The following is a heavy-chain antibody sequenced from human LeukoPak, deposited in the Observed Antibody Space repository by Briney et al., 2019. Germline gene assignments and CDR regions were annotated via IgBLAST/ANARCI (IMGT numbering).Heavy chain of an antibody. CDR3: ATDRATQYFDY. D-gene: IGHD2-15*01. J-gene: IGHJ4*02. Sequence: PGRSLRLSCAASGITFRNYGMHWVRQAPGKGLEWVAVIWYDGSNKDYADSVKGRFTVSRDNSRNTLFLQMNSLRVEDTAVYYCATDRATQYFDYWGQGTLVSAPS. CDR2: IWYDGSNK. V-gene: IGHV3-33*01. CDR1: GITFRNYG.